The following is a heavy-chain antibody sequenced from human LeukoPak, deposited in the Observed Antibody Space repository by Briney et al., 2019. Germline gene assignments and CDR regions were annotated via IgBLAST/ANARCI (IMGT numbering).Heavy chain of an antibody. CDR1: GYTFTGYY. Sequence: ASVKVSCKASGYTFTGYYMHWVRQAPGQGLEWMGRINSNSGDTNYAQKFQGRVTMTRDTSISTAYMELGRLRSDDTAVYYCARDHDYVWGSYGSLDFDYWGQGTLVAVSS. J-gene: IGHJ4*02. CDR3: ARDHDYVWGSYGSLDFDY. CDR2: INSNSGDT. D-gene: IGHD3-16*01. V-gene: IGHV1-2*02.